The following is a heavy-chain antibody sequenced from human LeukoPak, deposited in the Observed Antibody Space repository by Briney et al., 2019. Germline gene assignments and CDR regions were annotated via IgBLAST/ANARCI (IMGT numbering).Heavy chain of an antibody. J-gene: IGHJ4*02. CDR2: INPNSGGT. V-gene: IGHV1-2*02. CDR1: GYTFTGYY. D-gene: IGHD3-22*01. CDR3: ALYYYDSSGYPFFDY. Sequence: ASVKVSCKASGYTFTGYYMHWVRQAPGQGLEWMGWINPNSGGTNYAQKFQGRVTMTRDTSSSTAYMELSRLRSDDTAVYYCALYYYDSSGYPFFDYWGQGTLVTVSS.